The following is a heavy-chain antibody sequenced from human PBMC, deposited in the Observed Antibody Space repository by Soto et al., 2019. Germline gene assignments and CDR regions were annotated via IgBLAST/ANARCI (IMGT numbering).Heavy chain of an antibody. CDR3: ARAVIRQWLGGPPVY. CDR2: INPNSGGT. Sequence: SSVKVSCKASGYTFTGYYMHWVRQAPGQGLEWMGWINPNSGGTNYAQKFQGWVTMTRDTSISTAYMELSRLRSDDTAVYYCARAVIRQWLGGPPVYWGQGTLVTVSS. V-gene: IGHV1-2*04. D-gene: IGHD6-19*01. CDR1: GYTFTGYY. J-gene: IGHJ4*02.